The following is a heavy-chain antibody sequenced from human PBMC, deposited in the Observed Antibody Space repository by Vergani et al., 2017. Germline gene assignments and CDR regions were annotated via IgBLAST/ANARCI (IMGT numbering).Heavy chain of an antibody. D-gene: IGHD6-13*01. Sequence: QVQLQESGPGLVKPSQTLSLTCTVSGGSISSGGYYWSWIRQPPGKGLEWIGYIYYSGSTYYNPSLKSRVTISVDPSKNQFSLKLSAVTAADTAVYYCARNSRRGYWYFDLWGRGTLVTVSS. CDR2: IYYSGST. J-gene: IGHJ2*01. V-gene: IGHV4-31*03. CDR1: GGSISSGGYY. CDR3: ARNSRRGYWYFDL.